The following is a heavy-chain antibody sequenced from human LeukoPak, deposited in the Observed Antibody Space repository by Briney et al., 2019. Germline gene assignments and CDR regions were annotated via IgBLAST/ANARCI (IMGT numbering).Heavy chain of an antibody. V-gene: IGHV4-39*07. Sequence: SETLSLTCTVSGGSISSSSYYGGWIRQPPGKGLEWIGSIYYSGSTYYNPSLKSRVTISVDTSKNQFSLKLSSVNAADTAVYYCATYDFWSGLPFDCWGQGTLVTVSS. CDR3: ATYDFWSGLPFDC. D-gene: IGHD3-3*01. CDR2: IYYSGST. CDR1: GGSISSSSYY. J-gene: IGHJ4*02.